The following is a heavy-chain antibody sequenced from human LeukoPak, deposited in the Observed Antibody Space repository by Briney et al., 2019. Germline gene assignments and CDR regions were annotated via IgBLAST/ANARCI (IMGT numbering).Heavy chain of an antibody. CDR2: ISYDGNNK. CDR3: AKQMAVDYFDY. Sequence: PGGSLRLSCAASGFTFSNFGMHWVRQAPGKGLEWVAVISYDGNNKYYTDSVKGRFTISRDNAKNMLYLQMDSLRAEDTAVYYCAKQMAVDYFDYWGQGTLVTVSS. D-gene: IGHD5-24*01. V-gene: IGHV3-30*18. J-gene: IGHJ4*02. CDR1: GFTFSNFG.